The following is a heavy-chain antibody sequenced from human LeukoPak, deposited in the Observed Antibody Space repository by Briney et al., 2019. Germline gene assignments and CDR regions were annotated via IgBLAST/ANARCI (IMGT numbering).Heavy chain of an antibody. CDR2: ISSSSSTI. Sequence: PGGSLRLSCAASGFTFSSYSMNWVRQAPGKGLEWVSYISSSSSTIYYADSVKGRFTISRDNAKNSLYLQMNSLRAEDTAVYYCAGNYYGSGSYYSEDRYWGQGTLVTVSS. D-gene: IGHD3-10*01. V-gene: IGHV3-48*01. J-gene: IGHJ4*02. CDR3: AGNYYGSGSYYSEDRY. CDR1: GFTFSSYS.